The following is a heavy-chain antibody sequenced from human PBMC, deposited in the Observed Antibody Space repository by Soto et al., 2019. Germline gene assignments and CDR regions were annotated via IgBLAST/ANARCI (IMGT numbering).Heavy chain of an antibody. CDR1: GGSISSGGYY. CDR2: IYYSGSI. V-gene: IGHV4-31*03. CDR3: ARGGISHWAYFYYMDV. Sequence: SETLSLTCTVSGGSISSGGYYWSWIRQHPGKGLEWIGYIYYSGSIYYNPSLKSRVTMSADTSKNQFSLTLSSVTAADTATYYCARGGISHWAYFYYMDVWDRGTTVTVSS. J-gene: IGHJ6*03. D-gene: IGHD2-21*01.